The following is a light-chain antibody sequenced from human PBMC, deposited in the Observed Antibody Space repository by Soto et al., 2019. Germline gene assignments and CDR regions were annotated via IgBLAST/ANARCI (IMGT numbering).Light chain of an antibody. V-gene: IGKV3-20*01. J-gene: IGKJ4*01. CDR1: QSVRSSF. Sequence: EIVLTQSPGTLSLSPGEGATLSCRASQSVRSSFLAWYQQKPGQAPSLLIYGASSRATGIPDRFSGGGSGTDFTLTITRLGPEELAMYYCQQYGSSPTFGGGTKVEIK. CDR2: GAS. CDR3: QQYGSSPT.